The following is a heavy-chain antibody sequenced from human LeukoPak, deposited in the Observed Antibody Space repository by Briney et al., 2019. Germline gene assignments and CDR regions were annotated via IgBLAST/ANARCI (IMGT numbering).Heavy chain of an antibody. CDR1: GYTFTSYG. J-gene: IGHJ4*02. CDR3: ARSASLFDYYYDSSGHFDY. Sequence: SVKVSCKASGYTFTSYGISWVRQAPGQGLEWMGRIIPILGIANYAQKFQGRVTITADKSTSTAYMELSSLRSEDTAVYYCARSASLFDYYYDSSGHFDYWGQGTLVTVSS. D-gene: IGHD3-22*01. CDR2: IIPILGIA. V-gene: IGHV1-69*04.